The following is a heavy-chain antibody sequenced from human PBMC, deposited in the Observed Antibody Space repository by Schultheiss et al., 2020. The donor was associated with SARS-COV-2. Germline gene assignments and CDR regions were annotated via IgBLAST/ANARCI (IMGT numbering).Heavy chain of an antibody. CDR3: ARGGIAARPEDY. D-gene: IGHD6-6*01. J-gene: IGHJ4*02. CDR1: GGSISSGGYY. V-gene: IGHV4-30-2*01. Sequence: SQTLSLTCAVSGGSISSGGYYWCWIRQPPGKGLEWIGEINHSGSTNYNPSLKSRVTISVDTSKNQFSLKLSSVTAADTAVYYCARGGIAARPEDYWGQGTLVTVSS. CDR2: INHSGST.